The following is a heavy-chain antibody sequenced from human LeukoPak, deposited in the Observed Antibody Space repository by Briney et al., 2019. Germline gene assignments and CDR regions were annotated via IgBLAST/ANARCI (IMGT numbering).Heavy chain of an antibody. J-gene: IGHJ4*02. CDR3: ASINSGSYGGKNY. V-gene: IGHV1-69*13. CDR1: GGTFSSYA. Sequence: SVKVSCKASGGTFSSYAISWVRQAPGQGLEWMGGIIPIFGTANYAQKFQGRVTITADESTSTAYMELSSLRFEDTAVYYCASINSGSYGGKNYWGQGTLVTVSS. D-gene: IGHD1-26*01. CDR2: IIPIFGTA.